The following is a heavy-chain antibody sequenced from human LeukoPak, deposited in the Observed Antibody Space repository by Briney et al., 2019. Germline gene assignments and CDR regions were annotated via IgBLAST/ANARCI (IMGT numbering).Heavy chain of an antibody. CDR3: ARGRRE. CDR1: GGPFSGYY. CDR2: INHSGST. J-gene: IGHJ4*02. V-gene: IGHV4-34*01. D-gene: IGHD1-14*01. Sequence: SETLSLTCAVYGGPFSGYYWSWIRQPPGKGLEWIGEINHSGSTNYNPSLKSQVTISVDTYKNQFSLKLSSVTSADTAVYYCARGRREWGQGTLVTVSS.